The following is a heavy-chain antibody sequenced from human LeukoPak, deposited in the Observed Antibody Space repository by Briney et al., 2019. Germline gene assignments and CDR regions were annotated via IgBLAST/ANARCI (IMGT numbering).Heavy chain of an antibody. J-gene: IGHJ4*02. Sequence: GGSLRLSCAASGFTFSSYGMHWVRQAPGKRLEWVAVISYDGSNKYYADSVKGRFTISRDNSKNTLYLQMNSLRAEDTAVYYCAKDWSNYGGYRANYFDYWDQGTLVTVSS. CDR3: AKDWSNYGGYRANYFDY. D-gene: IGHD5-12*01. CDR2: ISYDGSNK. CDR1: GFTFSSYG. V-gene: IGHV3-30*18.